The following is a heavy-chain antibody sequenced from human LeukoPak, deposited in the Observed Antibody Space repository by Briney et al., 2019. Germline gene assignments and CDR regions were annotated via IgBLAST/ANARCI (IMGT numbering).Heavy chain of an antibody. J-gene: IGHJ4*02. V-gene: IGHV1-2*06. CDR3: AIITRANVDY. CDR1: GYTFTGYY. D-gene: IGHD6-6*01. Sequence: ASVRVSCKASGYTFTGYYMHWVRQAPGQGLEWMGRINPNSGGTNYAQKFQGRVTMTRDTSISTAYMELSSLRSEDTAVYYCAIITRANVDYWGQGTLVTVSS. CDR2: INPNSGGT.